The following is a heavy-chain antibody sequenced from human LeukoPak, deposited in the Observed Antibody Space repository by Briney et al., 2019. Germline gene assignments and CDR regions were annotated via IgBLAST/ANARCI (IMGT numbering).Heavy chain of an antibody. Sequence: GGSLRLSCAASGFTFSTYGMHWVRQAPGKGLELVAFIRSDGSNKYYADSVKGRFTISRDNSKNTLYLQMNSLRAEDTAVYYCAKDLWIQDDEDAFDIWGQGTMVTVSS. CDR3: AKDLWIQDDEDAFDI. V-gene: IGHV3-30*02. CDR1: GFTFSTYG. CDR2: IRSDGSNK. D-gene: IGHD5-18*01. J-gene: IGHJ3*02.